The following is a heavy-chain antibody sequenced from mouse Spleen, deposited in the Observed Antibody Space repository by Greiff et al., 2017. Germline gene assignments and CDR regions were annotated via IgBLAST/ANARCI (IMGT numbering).Heavy chain of an antibody. Sequence: VKLMESGPGLVQPSQSLSITCTVSGFSLTSYGVHWVRQSPGKGLEWLGVIWSGGSTDYNAAFISRLSISKDNSKSQVFFKMNSLQADDTAIYYCARIGDGHAGFAYWGQGTLVTVSA. CDR2: IWSGGST. D-gene: IGHD2-2*01. J-gene: IGHJ3*01. V-gene: IGHV2-2*01. CDR1: GFSLTSYG. CDR3: ARIGDGHAGFAY.